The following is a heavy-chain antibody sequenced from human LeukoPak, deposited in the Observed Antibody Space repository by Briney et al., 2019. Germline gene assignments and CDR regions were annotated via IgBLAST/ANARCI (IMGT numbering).Heavy chain of an antibody. CDR1: GLSLSTSGMR. V-gene: IGHV2-70*04. D-gene: IGHD5-24*01. J-gene: IGHJ4*02. CDR2: IDWDDDK. CDR3: ARISPATIGHWRGYYFDY. Sequence: SGPALVKPTQTLTLTCTFSGLSLSTSGMRVSWIRHPPGKALEWLARIDWDDDKFYSTSLKTRVTISKDTTKNQVVLTMINVDPMDTATYYCARISPATIGHWRGYYFDYWGQGHLVTVSS.